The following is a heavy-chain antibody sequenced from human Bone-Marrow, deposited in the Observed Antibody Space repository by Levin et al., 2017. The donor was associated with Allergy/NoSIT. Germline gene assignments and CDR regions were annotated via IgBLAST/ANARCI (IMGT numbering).Heavy chain of an antibody. CDR3: ARAAQYYYDSSGYPSDAFDI. J-gene: IGHJ3*02. V-gene: IGHV3-21*01. D-gene: IGHD3-22*01. CDR1: GFTFSSYS. Sequence: GESLKISCAASGFTFSSYSMNWVRQAPGKGLEWVSSISSSSSYIYYADSVKGRFTISRDNAKNSLYLQMNSLRAEDTAVYYCARAAQYYYDSSGYPSDAFDIWGQGTMVTVSS. CDR2: ISSSSSYI.